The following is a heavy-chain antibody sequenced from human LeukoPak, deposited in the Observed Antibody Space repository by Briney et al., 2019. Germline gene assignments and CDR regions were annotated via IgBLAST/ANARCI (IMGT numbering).Heavy chain of an antibody. Sequence: SETLSLTCTVSGGSISSSSYYWGWIRQPPGKGLEWIGRIYYSGSTYYNPSLKSRVTISVDTSKNQFSLKLSSVTAADTAVYYCARRGDGYITNSLVDYWGQGTLVTVSS. J-gene: IGHJ4*02. CDR3: ARRGDGYITNSLVDY. D-gene: IGHD5-24*01. CDR2: IYYSGST. V-gene: IGHV4-39*01. CDR1: GGSISSSSYY.